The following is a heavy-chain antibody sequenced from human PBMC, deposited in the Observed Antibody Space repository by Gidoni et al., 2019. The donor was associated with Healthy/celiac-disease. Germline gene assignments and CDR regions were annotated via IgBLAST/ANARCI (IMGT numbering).Heavy chain of an antibody. CDR3: ARERDYYDSKNYYYGMDV. D-gene: IGHD3-22*01. Sequence: QVQLVQSGAEVQKPGSSVTVSCKASGGTFSSYAISWVRQAPGQGIEWMGGIIPIYGTANYAQKFQGRVTITADESTSTAYMELSSLRSEDTAVYYCARERDYYDSKNYYYGMDVWGQGTTVTVSS. CDR2: IIPIYGTA. V-gene: IGHV1-69*01. CDR1: GGTFSSYA. J-gene: IGHJ6*02.